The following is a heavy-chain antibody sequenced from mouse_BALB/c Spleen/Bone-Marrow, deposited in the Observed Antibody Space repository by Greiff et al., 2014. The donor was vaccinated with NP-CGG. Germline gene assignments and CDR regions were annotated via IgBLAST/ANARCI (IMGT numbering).Heavy chain of an antibody. Sequence: VMLVESGPDLVAPSQSLSITCTVSGFSLNSYGVHWVRQPPGKGLEWLGVIWSDGSTTYNSALKSRLSISKDNSKSQLVLKMNSLQTDDTAMYYCARHERGYPYAMDYWGQGTSVTVSS. CDR2: IWSDGST. CDR3: ARHERGYPYAMDY. J-gene: IGHJ4*01. V-gene: IGHV2-6-2*01. CDR1: GFSLNSYG. D-gene: IGHD2-2*01.